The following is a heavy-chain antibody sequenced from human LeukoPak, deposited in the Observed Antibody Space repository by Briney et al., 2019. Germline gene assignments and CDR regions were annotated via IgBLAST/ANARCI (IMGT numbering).Heavy chain of an antibody. J-gene: IGHJ6*03. CDR3: ARVPGMDYYMDV. D-gene: IGHD6-13*01. V-gene: IGHV3-48*04. CDR2: ISSSSSTI. CDR1: GFTFSSYS. Sequence: GGSLRLSCAASGFTFSSYSMNWVRQAPGKGLEWVSDISSSSSTIYYADSVKGRFTISRDNAKNSLYLQMNSLRAEDTAVYYCARVPGMDYYMDVWGKGTTVTISS.